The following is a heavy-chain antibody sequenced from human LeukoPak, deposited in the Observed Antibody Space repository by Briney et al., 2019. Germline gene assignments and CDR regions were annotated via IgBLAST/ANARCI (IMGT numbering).Heavy chain of an antibody. CDR2: IYYSGST. D-gene: IGHD4-17*01. CDR3: ARGPGAPPYGDLNS. J-gene: IGHJ4*02. Sequence: SETLSLTCAVSGGSISSYYWSWIRQPPGKGLEWIGYIYYSGSTNYNPSLKSRVTISVDASKNQFSLKLSSVTAADTAVYYCARGPGAPPYGDLNSWGQGTLVTVSS. CDR1: GGSISSYY. V-gene: IGHV4-59*01.